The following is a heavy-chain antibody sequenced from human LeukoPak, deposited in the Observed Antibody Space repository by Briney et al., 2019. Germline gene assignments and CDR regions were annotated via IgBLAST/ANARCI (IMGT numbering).Heavy chain of an antibody. V-gene: IGHV4-61*02. Sequence: PSETLSLTCTVSGGSISSGSYYWSWIRKPAGKGLEWIGRIYTSGSTNYNPSLKSRVTISVDTSKNQFSLKLSSVTAADTAVYYCARGVKLNFFGVSRGFDYWGQGTLVTVSS. CDR3: ARGVKLNFFGVSRGFDY. CDR1: GGSISSGSYY. D-gene: IGHD3-3*01. J-gene: IGHJ4*02. CDR2: IYTSGST.